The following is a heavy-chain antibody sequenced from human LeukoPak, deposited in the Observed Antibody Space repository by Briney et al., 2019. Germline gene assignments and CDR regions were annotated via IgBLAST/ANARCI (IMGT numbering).Heavy chain of an antibody. D-gene: IGHD2-2*01. Sequence: SETLSLTCSVYGGSFSGYYWSWIRQPPEKGVEWIGEINHSGSTNYNPSLKSRVTISVDTSKNQFSLKLSSVTAADTAVYYCARGGGDCSSTSCYAFDIWGQGTMVTVSS. CDR2: INHSGST. CDR3: ARGGGDCSSTSCYAFDI. CDR1: GGSFSGYY. V-gene: IGHV4-34*01. J-gene: IGHJ3*02.